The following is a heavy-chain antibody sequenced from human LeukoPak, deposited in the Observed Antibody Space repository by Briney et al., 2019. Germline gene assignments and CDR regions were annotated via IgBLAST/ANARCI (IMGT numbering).Heavy chain of an antibody. CDR2: ISGGGAST. CDR3: AKVRECGGGSCYDWFDP. J-gene: IGHJ5*02. D-gene: IGHD2-15*01. Sequence: GGCLRLSCAGSGFTFSSYSMSWVRQAPGRGLEWVSAISGGGASTYYSDSVKGRFTISRDNSKNTLYLQMNSLRAEDTAVYYCAKVRECGGGSCYDWFDPWGQGTLVT. CDR1: GFTFSSYS. V-gene: IGHV3-23*01.